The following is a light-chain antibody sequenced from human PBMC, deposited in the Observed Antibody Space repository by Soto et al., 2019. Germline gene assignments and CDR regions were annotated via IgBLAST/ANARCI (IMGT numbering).Light chain of an antibody. CDR3: QSYDSSLVGLI. J-gene: IGLJ2*01. CDR2: GNT. Sequence: QSVLTQPPSVSGAPGQTITISCTGSSSNIGAGYDVHWYQQLPGRAPKLLIYGNTIRPSGVPDRFSGSRSGTSASLAITGLQAEDEADFYCQSYDSSLVGLIFGGGTKLTVL. CDR1: SSNIGAGYD. V-gene: IGLV1-40*01.